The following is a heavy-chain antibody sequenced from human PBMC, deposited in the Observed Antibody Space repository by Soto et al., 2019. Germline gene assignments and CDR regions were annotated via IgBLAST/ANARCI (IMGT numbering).Heavy chain of an antibody. CDR2: INAGNGNT. CDR1: GYTFTSYA. CDR3: AYGMGYYGSGSPFDY. D-gene: IGHD3-10*01. Sequence: ASVKVSCKASGYTFTSYAMHWVRQAPGQRLEWMGWINAGNGNTKYSQKYQGRVTITRDTSTSTAYMELRSLRSDDTAVYYCAYGMGYYGSGSPFDYWGQGTLVTVSS. J-gene: IGHJ4*02. V-gene: IGHV1-3*01.